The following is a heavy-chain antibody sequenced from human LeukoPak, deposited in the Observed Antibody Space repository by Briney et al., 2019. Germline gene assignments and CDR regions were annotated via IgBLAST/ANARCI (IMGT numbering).Heavy chain of an antibody. V-gene: IGHV5-51*01. CDR1: GYIFTSYW. Sequence: GESLKISCKGSGYIFTSYWIGWVRQMPGKGLEGMGIIYPGDSDTRYSPSFQGQVTISADKSISTAYLQWSSLKASDTAMYYCAIVWFGELLAFDYWGQGTLVTVSS. CDR2: IYPGDSDT. J-gene: IGHJ4*02. D-gene: IGHD3-10*01. CDR3: AIVWFGELLAFDY.